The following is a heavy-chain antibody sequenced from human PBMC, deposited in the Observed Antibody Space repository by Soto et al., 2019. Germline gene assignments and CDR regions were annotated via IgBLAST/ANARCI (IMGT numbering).Heavy chain of an antibody. CDR3: ARVAGSGSYYNYYYYYYMDV. Sequence: GGSLRLSCAASGFTVSSNYMSWVRQAPGKGLEWVSVIYSGGSTYYADSVKGRFTISRHNSKNTLYLQMNSLRAEDTAVYYCARVAGSGSYYNYYYYYYMDVWGKGTTVTVSS. V-gene: IGHV3-53*04. CDR2: IYSGGST. D-gene: IGHD3-10*01. CDR1: GFTVSSNY. J-gene: IGHJ6*03.